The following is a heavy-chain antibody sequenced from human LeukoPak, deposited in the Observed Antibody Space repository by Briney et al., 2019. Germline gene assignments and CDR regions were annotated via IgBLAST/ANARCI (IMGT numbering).Heavy chain of an antibody. CDR2: IYYSGST. J-gene: IGHJ4*02. CDR1: GGSISSYS. Sequence: SETLSLTCTVSGGSISSYSWSWIRQPPGKGLEWIGYIYYSGSTNYNPSLKSRATISIDTSKNQFSLKLSSVTAADTAVYYCATHPPKLCTGGSCSDYWGQGTLVTVSS. V-gene: IGHV4-59*01. D-gene: IGHD2-15*01. CDR3: ATHPPKLCTGGSCSDY.